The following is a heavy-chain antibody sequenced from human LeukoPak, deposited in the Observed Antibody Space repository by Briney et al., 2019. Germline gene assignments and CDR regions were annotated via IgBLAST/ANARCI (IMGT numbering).Heavy chain of an antibody. CDR3: AGEAGGGYARAFDT. V-gene: IGHV4-4*07. CDR1: GGSISSYS. CDR2: IYTSGTT. J-gene: IGHJ3*02. Sequence: SETLSLTCIVSGGSISSYSWTWIRQPAGEGLEWIGRIYTSGTTNYNPSLKSRVTMSVDTSKNQFSLKLSSVTAADTAVYYCAGEAGGGYARAFDTWGQGTMVTVSS. D-gene: IGHD5-12*01.